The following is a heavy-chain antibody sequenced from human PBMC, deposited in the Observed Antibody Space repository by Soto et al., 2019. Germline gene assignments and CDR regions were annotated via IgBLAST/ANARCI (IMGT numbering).Heavy chain of an antibody. J-gene: IGHJ5*02. CDR3: ATQEVGGSYVYTFDP. Sequence: QLHLRESGPGLVKPSETLSLTCTVSGGSITSSSYYWGWIRQPPGKGLEWIGSIYYSGSTYYNPYLKRRVTISVDTSKNQLSLKLSSVTAADTAVYYCATQEVGGSYVYTFDPWGQGTLVTVSS. CDR2: IYYSGST. V-gene: IGHV4-39*01. CDR1: GGSITSSSYY. D-gene: IGHD1-26*01.